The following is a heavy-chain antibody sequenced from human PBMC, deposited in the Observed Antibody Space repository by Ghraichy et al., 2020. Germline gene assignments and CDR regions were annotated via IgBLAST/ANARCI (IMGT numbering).Heavy chain of an antibody. J-gene: IGHJ3*02. CDR3: ASRIAVAGTAAFDI. CDR2: ISSSSNYI. CDR1: GFTFSSYN. Sequence: GGSLRLSCAASGFTFSSYNMNWVRQASGKGLEWVSSISSSSNYIYYADSVKGRFTISRDNAKNSLYLQMNSLRAEDTAVYYCASRIAVAGTAAFDIWGQGTMVTVSS. D-gene: IGHD6-19*01. V-gene: IGHV3-21*01.